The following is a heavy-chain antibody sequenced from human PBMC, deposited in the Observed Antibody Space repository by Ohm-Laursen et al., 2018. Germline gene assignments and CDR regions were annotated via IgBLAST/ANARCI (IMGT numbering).Heavy chain of an antibody. D-gene: IGHD2-8*01. CDR3: TTDRGIMARPLFDA. CDR2: LKSKTHGGTT. J-gene: IGHJ4*02. Sequence: SLRLSCAASGFIFSNYGMHWARQAPGKGLEWVGRLKSKTHGGTTDYPAPVKGRFVISRDDSRDTLYLQMNGLKTEDTAVYFCTTDRGIMARPLFDAWGQGTLVTVSS. CDR1: GFIFSNYG. V-gene: IGHV3-15*01.